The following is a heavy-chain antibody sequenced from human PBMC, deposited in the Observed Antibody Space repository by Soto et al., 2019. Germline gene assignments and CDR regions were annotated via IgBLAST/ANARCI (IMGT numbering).Heavy chain of an antibody. Sequence: ASVKVSCKASGYSFTSYGLHWVRQAPGQRREWMGWINVGNGNTKYSQKFQGRVTITREVSASTVYIELSSLTSEDTAVYYCASTDYGDYANYYNHGMDVWGQGTTVTVSS. V-gene: IGHV1-3*01. CDR3: ASTDYGDYANYYNHGMDV. D-gene: IGHD4-17*01. CDR2: INVGNGNT. CDR1: GYSFTSYG. J-gene: IGHJ6*02.